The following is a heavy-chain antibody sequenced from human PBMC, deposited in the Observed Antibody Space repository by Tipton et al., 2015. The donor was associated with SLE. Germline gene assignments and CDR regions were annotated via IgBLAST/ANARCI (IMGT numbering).Heavy chain of an antibody. CDR2: INHSGST. CDR1: GGSISSGDYY. Sequence: TLSLTCTVSGGSISSGDYYWSWIRQPPGKGLEWIGEINHSGSTNYNPSLKSRVTISVDTSKNQFSLKLSSVTAADTAVYYCASSVAATFYYYYYYMDVWGKGTTVTVSS. J-gene: IGHJ6*03. V-gene: IGHV4-30-4*01. D-gene: IGHD6-19*01. CDR3: ASSVAATFYYYYYYMDV.